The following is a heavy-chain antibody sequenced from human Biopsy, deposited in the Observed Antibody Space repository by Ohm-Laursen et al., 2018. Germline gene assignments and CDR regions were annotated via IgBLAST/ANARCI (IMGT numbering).Heavy chain of an antibody. Sequence: GTLSLTCTVSGDSINSSYWSWIRQPPGKGLEWIGFISNSGNTNYNPSLKSRVTISVDTSKNQTSLKLDSVTVADTAVFYCARRGSGGRSFDYWGQGSLVTVSS. CDR2: ISNSGNT. CDR3: ARRGSGGRSFDY. J-gene: IGHJ4*02. V-gene: IGHV4-59*08. CDR1: GDSINSSY. D-gene: IGHD2-15*01.